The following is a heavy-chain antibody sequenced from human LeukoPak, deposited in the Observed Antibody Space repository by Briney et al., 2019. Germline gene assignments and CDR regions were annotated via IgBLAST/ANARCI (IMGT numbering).Heavy chain of an antibody. D-gene: IGHD2-2*01. CDR2: IYYSGST. V-gene: IGHV4-59*08. CDR1: GSSFSSYF. Sequence: SETLSLTCTVSGSSFSSYFWSWIRQPPGKGLEWIGYIYYSGSTNYNPSVKSRVTISVDTSKNQFSLKLSSVTAADTAVYYCARHETPRYCSSTSCRNWFDPWGQGTLVTVSS. J-gene: IGHJ5*02. CDR3: ARHETPRYCSSTSCRNWFDP.